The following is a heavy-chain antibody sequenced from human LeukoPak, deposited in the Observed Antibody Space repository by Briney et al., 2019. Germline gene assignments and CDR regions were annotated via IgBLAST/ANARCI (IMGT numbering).Heavy chain of an antibody. D-gene: IGHD4-11*01. V-gene: IGHV4-34*01. J-gene: IGHJ3*02. Sequence: SETLSLTCAVYGGSFSGYCWSWIRQPPGKGLEWIGEINHSGSTNYNPSLKSRVTISVDTSKNQFSLKLSSVTAADTAVYYCARGRGGYSNYVWSAFDIWGQGTMVTVSS. CDR2: INHSGST. CDR3: ARGRGGYSNYVWSAFDI. CDR1: GGSFSGYC.